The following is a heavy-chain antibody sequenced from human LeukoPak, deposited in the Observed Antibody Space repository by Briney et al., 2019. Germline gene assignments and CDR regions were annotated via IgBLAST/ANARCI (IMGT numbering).Heavy chain of an antibody. CDR3: AKTPQYSSGWYYFDY. CDR1: GFTFSSYA. D-gene: IGHD6-19*01. J-gene: IGHJ4*02. CDR2: ISGSGGGT. V-gene: IGHV3-23*01. Sequence: GGSLRLSCAASGFTFSSYAMSWVRQAPGKGLEWVSAISGSGGGTYYADSVKGRFTISGDNSKNTLYLQMNSLRAEDTAVYYCAKTPQYSSGWYYFDYWGQGTLVTVSS.